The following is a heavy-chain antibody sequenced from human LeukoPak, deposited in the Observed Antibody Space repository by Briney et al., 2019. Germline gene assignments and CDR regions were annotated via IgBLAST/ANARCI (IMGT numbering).Heavy chain of an antibody. Sequence: GGSLRLSCAASGFTFSNYAMHWVRQAPGRGLEWVALISYDGSDKYYADSVKGRFTISRDDSKNTLYLQMSSLRRDDTAMYYCARDLSGTTLVDYWGQGTLVTVSS. J-gene: IGHJ4*02. CDR2: ISYDGSDK. V-gene: IGHV3-30*04. D-gene: IGHD1-1*01. CDR1: GFTFSNYA. CDR3: ARDLSGTTLVDY.